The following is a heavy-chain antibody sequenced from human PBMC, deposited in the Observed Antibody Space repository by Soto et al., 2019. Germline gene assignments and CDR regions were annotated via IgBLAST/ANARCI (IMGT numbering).Heavy chain of an antibody. V-gene: IGHV1-46*01. CDR2: INPSGGTA. J-gene: IGHJ4*02. D-gene: IGHD5-18*01. CDR1: GYTFTSHY. Sequence: QVQLVQSGAEVKKPGASVKVSCKASGYTFTSHYIHGGRQAPGQGLEWMGIINPSGGTANYPQKFKGRVTMTTDTSTSTVYMELSSLRSEDTAVYYCARGQSSYPFDYWGQGTLVTVSS. CDR3: ARGQSSYPFDY.